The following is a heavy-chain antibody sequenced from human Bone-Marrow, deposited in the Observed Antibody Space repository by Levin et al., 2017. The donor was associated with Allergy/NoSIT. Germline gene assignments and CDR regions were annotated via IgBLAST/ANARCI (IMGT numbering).Heavy chain of an antibody. CDR1: GGIFTSDG. CDR3: ARSYCGGDCFSPFDS. CDR2: ILPIFGSA. Sequence: KISCQASGGIFTSDGFSWVRQAPGQGLEWMGGILPIFGSANYAQKFQDRLTITADESTTTSFMELSSLRSDDTAVYYCARSYCGGDCFSPFDSWGQGTLVTVSS. V-gene: IGHV1-69*01. D-gene: IGHD2-21*01. J-gene: IGHJ4*02.